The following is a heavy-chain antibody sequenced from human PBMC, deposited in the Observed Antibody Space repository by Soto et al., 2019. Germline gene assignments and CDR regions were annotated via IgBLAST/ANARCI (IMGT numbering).Heavy chain of an antibody. CDR3: ARPSYFGGWYCDR. CDR1: GFTFTNFA. CDR2: ISGSGAVT. V-gene: IGHV3-23*01. J-gene: IGHJ2*01. D-gene: IGHD4-17*01. Sequence: EVQLLESGGGLVQPGGSLKLSCTGSGFTFTNFAMSWVRQSPGKGLEWVSSISGSGAVTYYVDSLKGRFTISRDNSNNTVYLQMNSLRAEDTAEYYCARPSYFGGWYCDRWGRGTLVTVSS.